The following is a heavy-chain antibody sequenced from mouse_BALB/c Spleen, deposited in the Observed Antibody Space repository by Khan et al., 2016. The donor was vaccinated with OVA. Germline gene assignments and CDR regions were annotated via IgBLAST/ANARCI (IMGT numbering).Heavy chain of an antibody. V-gene: IGHV3-8*02. D-gene: IGHD2-14*01. J-gene: IGHJ3*01. CDR3: ARSTCRYAFAY. Sequence: EVQLQESGPSLVKPSQTLSLTCSVTGDSITSGYWCWIRKFPGNKLEYMGYILYSGSTYYNHYHKSRISITRHTYQNQYYLTSHSVTTDDTATYYCARSTCRYAFAYWGQGTLVTVSA. CDR1: GDSITSGY. CDR2: ILYSGST.